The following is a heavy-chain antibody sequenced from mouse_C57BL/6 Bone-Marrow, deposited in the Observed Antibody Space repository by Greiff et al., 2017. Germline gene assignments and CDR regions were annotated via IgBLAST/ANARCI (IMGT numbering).Heavy chain of an antibody. CDR3: ARWGNPYYFDY. D-gene: IGHD2-1*01. V-gene: IGHV1-81*01. J-gene: IGHJ2*01. CDR1: GYTFTSYG. CDR2: IYPRSGNT. Sequence: LVESGAELARPGASVKLSCKASGYTFTSYGLSWVKQRTGQGLEWIGEIYPRSGNTYYNEKFKGKATLTADKSSSTAYMELRSLTSEDSAVYFCARWGNPYYFDYWGQGTTLTVSS.